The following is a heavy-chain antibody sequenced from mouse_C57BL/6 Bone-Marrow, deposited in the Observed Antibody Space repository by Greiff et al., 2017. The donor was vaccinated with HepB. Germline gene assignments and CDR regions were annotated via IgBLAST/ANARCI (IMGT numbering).Heavy chain of an antibody. CDR1: GYTFTSYW. D-gene: IGHD2-5*01. J-gene: IGHJ3*01. CDR2: IYPSDSET. Sequence: VQLQQPGAELVRPGSSVKLSCKASGYTFTSYWMDWVKQRPGQGLEWIGNIYPSDSETHYNQKFKDKATLTVDKSSSTAYMQLSSLTSEDSAVYYCAIGGYSNYLAWFAYWGQGTRVTVSA. CDR3: AIGGYSNYLAWFAY. V-gene: IGHV1-61*01.